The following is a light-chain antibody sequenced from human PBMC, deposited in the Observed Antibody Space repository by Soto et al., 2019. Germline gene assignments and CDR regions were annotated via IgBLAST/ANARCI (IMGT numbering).Light chain of an antibody. CDR2: AAS. CDR3: QQSYSTPPWT. Sequence: DIQMTQSPSSLSASVGDRVTITCRASQSIANYLNWYQQKPGKAPKLLIYAASTLQSGVPSKFNGSGFGTDFTLTISSLQTEDFATYYCQQSYSTPPWTFGQGTKVDIK. CDR1: QSIANY. J-gene: IGKJ1*01. V-gene: IGKV1-39*01.